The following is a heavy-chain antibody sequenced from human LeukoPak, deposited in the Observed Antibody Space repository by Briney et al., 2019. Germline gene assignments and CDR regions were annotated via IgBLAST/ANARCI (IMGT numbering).Heavy chain of an antibody. CDR2: IYHSGNT. CDR1: NYSISSGYY. Sequence: PSETLSLTCTVSNYSISSGYYWAWIRQPPGKGLEWIGNIYHSGNTYYNPSLQSRVTISVDTSKNQFSQRLNSVTAADTAVYYCARARYREINYAYAGGFYYMDVWGKGTTVTVSS. CDR3: ARARYREINYAYAGGFYYMDV. V-gene: IGHV4-38-2*02. J-gene: IGHJ6*03. D-gene: IGHD1-26*01.